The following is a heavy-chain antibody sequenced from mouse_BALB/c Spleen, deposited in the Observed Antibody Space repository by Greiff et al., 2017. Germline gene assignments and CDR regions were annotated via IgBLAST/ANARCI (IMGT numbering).Heavy chain of an antibody. Sequence: DVKLQESGGGLVQPGGSLKLSCVASGFTFSNYWMNWVRQSPEKGLEWVAEIRLKSNNYATHYAESVKGRFTISRDDSKSSVYLQMNNLRAEDTGIYDCTRQGYDVDWGQGTTLTVSS. J-gene: IGHJ2*01. CDR1: GFTFSNYW. CDR2: IRLKSNNYAT. V-gene: IGHV6-6*02. D-gene: IGHD2-14*01. CDR3: TRQGYDVD.